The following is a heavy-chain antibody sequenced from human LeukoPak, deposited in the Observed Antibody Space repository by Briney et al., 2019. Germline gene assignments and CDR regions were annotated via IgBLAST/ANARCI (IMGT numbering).Heavy chain of an antibody. CDR3: ARRYCSSTSCLRSFDH. D-gene: IGHD2-2*01. V-gene: IGHV5-10-1*01. CDR2: IDPSGSYT. Sequence: GESLMISCKGSGYSFTSYWITWVRQMPGKGLEWMGRIDPSGSYTNYSPSFQGHVTISADKSISTAYLQWSSLRASDTAMYYCARRYCSSTSCLRSFDHWGQGTLVTVSS. J-gene: IGHJ4*02. CDR1: GYSFTSYW.